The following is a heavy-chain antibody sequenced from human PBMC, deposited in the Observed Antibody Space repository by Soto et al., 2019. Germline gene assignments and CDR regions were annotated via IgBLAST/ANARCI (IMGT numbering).Heavy chain of an antibody. D-gene: IGHD2-2*01. CDR3: ARGCSSTSSSMYYYYYGMDV. J-gene: IGHJ6*02. Sequence: QVQLVESGGGVVQPGRSLRLSCAASGFTFSSYAMHWVRQAPGKGLEWVAVISYDGSNKYYADSVKGRFTISRDNSKNKLYLQMISMIAEDTAVYYCARGCSSTSSSMYYYYYGMDVWRQGTTVTVSS. CDR1: GFTFSSYA. CDR2: ISYDGSNK. V-gene: IGHV3-30*14.